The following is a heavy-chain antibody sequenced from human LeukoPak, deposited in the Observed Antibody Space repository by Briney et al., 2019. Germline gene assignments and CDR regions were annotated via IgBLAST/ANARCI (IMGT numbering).Heavy chain of an antibody. CDR2: IYSGGST. J-gene: IGHJ4*02. D-gene: IGHD4-17*01. Sequence: GGSLRLSCAASGFTVSRNYMSWVRQAPGKGLEWVSVIYSGGSTYYADSVKGRFTISRHNSKNTLYLQMNSLRAEDTAVYYCARAKGDYVPYYFDYWGQGTLVTVSS. CDR3: ARAKGDYVPYYFDY. V-gene: IGHV3-53*04. CDR1: GFTVSRNY.